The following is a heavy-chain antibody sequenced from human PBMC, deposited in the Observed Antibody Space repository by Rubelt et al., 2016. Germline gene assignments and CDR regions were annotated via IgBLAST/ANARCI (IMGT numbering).Heavy chain of an antibody. CDR3: VRDPVDGYGFFDY. V-gene: IGHV3-53*01. CDR2: ISTADRI. J-gene: IGHJ4*02. CDR1: GFTVSSSH. Sequence: GGSLRLSCAASGFTVSSSHVTWVRQAPGKGLEWVSLISTADRITYADSVKGRFTISRDNSKNTVFLQMNSLRVEDTAVYYCVRDPVDGYGFFDYWGQGTLVTVSS. D-gene: IGHD5-24*01.